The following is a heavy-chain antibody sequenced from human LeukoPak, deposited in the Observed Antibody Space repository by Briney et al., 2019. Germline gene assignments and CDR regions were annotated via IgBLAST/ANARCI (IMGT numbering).Heavy chain of an antibody. CDR1: GGTFSSYA. V-gene: IGHV1-69*06. J-gene: IGHJ6*02. D-gene: IGHD4-11*01. CDR3: ATESSTYRNALDV. Sequence: SVKVSCKASGGTFSSYAISWVRQAPGQGLEWMGGIIPIFGTANYAQKFQGRVTMAEDTSTDTAYMELSSLRSEDTAVYYCATESSTYRNALDVWGQGTTVTVSS. CDR2: IIPIFGTA.